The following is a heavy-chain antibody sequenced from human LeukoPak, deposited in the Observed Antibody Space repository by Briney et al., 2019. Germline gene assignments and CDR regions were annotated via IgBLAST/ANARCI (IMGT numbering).Heavy chain of an antibody. D-gene: IGHD5-24*01. V-gene: IGHV3-48*03. CDR2: IGISSGNT. J-gene: IGHJ4*02. CDR3: ARDRGGGYKGFDY. CDR1: GFTFSSYE. Sequence: GGSLRLSCAASGFTFSSYEMNWVRQAPGKGLEWISYIGISSGNTKYADSVKGRFTISRDKARNSLYLQMNSLRVEDTAMYYCARDRGGGYKGFDYWGQGTLVTVSS.